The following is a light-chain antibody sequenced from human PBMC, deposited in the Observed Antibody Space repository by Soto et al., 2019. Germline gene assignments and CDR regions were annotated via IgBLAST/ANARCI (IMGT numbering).Light chain of an antibody. Sequence: QSALTQPASVSGSPGQSITISCTGTSSDVGSYNLVSWYQQHPGKAPKLMIYEGSKRPSGVSNRFSGSKSGNTASLTISGLQAEDEADYYCCSYAGSSTDVVFGGGTKLTF. CDR1: SSDVGSYNL. CDR2: EGS. J-gene: IGLJ2*01. CDR3: CSYAGSSTDVV. V-gene: IGLV2-23*01.